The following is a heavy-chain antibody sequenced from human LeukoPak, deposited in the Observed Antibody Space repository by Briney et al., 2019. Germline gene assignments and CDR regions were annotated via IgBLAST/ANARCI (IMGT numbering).Heavy chain of an antibody. V-gene: IGHV4-59*01. D-gene: IGHD3-10*01. J-gene: IGHJ3*02. Sequence: SETLSLTCTVSGGSISSYYWSWIRQPPGKGLEWIGYIYYSGSTNYNPSLKSRVTVSVDTSKNQFSLKLSSVTAADTAVYYCARGRRWFGELLRPGNAFDIWGQGTMVTVSS. CDR2: IYYSGST. CDR3: ARGRRWFGELLRPGNAFDI. CDR1: GGSISSYY.